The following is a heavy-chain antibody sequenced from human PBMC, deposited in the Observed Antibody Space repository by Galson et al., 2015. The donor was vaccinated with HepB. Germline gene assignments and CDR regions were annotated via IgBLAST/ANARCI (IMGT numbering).Heavy chain of an antibody. Sequence: SLRLSCAASGFTNYWMHWVRQAPGRGLVWVSRINSDGSSTSYADSVKGRFTISRDNAKNTLYLQMNSLRDEDTAVCYCAREGRRTGEVTKAFDMWVQGTMVTVSS. CDR3: AREGRRTGEVTKAFDM. CDR1: GFTNYW. V-gene: IGHV3-74*01. CDR2: INSDGSST. D-gene: IGHD7-27*01. J-gene: IGHJ3*02.